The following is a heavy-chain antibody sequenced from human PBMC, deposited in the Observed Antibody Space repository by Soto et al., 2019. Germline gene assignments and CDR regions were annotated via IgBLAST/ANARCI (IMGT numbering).Heavy chain of an antibody. Sequence: ASVKVSCKASGYTFTRYGISWVRQAPGQGLEWMGWISAYNGNTNYAQKLQGRVTMTTDTSTSTAYMELRSLRSDDTAVYYCARDDYSSSWYVIDYYYMDVWGKGTTVTVSS. CDR1: GYTFTRYG. D-gene: IGHD6-13*01. V-gene: IGHV1-18*01. CDR2: ISAYNGNT. J-gene: IGHJ6*03. CDR3: ARDDYSSSWYVIDYYYMDV.